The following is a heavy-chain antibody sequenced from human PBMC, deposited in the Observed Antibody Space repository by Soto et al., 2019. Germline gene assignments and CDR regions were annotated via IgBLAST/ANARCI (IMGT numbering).Heavy chain of an antibody. V-gene: IGHV3-74*01. CDR3: VRTSLVVAAATREDY. J-gene: IGHJ4*02. D-gene: IGHD2-15*01. CDR1: GFTFSSDW. Sequence: EVQLVESGGGLVQPGESLRLSCAASGFTFSSDWMHWVRQAPGKGLVWVSRINSDGSSTSYAGSVKGRFTISRDNAKNTLYLQMNSLRAEDTGVYYCVRTSLVVAAATREDYWGQGTLVTVSS. CDR2: INSDGSST.